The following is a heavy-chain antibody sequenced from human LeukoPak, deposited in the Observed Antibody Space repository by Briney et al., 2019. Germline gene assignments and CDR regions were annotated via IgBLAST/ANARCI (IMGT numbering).Heavy chain of an antibody. V-gene: IGHV1-24*01. Sequence: ASVKVSCKASGYTFSSYGITWVRQAPGQGLEWMGGFDPEDGETIYAQKFQGRVTMTEDTSTDTAYMELSSLRSEDTAVYYCATGRGVVEGFDYWGQGTLVTVSS. CDR2: FDPEDGET. D-gene: IGHD2-21*01. CDR1: GYTFSSYG. J-gene: IGHJ4*02. CDR3: ATGRGVVEGFDY.